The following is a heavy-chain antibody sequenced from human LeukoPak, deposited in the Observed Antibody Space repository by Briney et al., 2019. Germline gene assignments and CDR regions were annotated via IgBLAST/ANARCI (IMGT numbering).Heavy chain of an antibody. CDR1: GGSISSSSYY. Sequence: SETLSLTCTVSGGSISSSSYYWGWIRQPPGKGLEWIGSIYYSGSTYYNPSPKSRVTISVDTSKNQFSLKLSSVTAADTAVYYCAREGAHDSSGYYISSPHFDYWGQGTLVTVSS. CDR2: IYYSGST. CDR3: AREGAHDSSGYYISSPHFDY. V-gene: IGHV4-39*07. J-gene: IGHJ4*02. D-gene: IGHD3-22*01.